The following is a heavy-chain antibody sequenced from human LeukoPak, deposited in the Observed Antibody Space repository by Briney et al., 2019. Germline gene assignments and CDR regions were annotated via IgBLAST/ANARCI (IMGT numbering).Heavy chain of an antibody. J-gene: IGHJ4*02. D-gene: IGHD6-6*01. CDR2: INHSGST. CDR1: GGSFSGYY. V-gene: IGHV4-34*01. Sequence: SETLSLTCAVYGGSFSGYYWSWIRQPPGKGLEWIGEINHSGSTNYNPSLKSRVTISVDTSKNQFSLKLSSVTAADTAVYYCARVGAALRRKYCFDYWGQGTLVTVSS. CDR3: ARVGAALRRKYCFDY.